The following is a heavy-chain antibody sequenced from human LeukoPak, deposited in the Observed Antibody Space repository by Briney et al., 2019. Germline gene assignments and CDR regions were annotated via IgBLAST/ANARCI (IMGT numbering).Heavy chain of an antibody. D-gene: IGHD3-22*01. V-gene: IGHV4-39*01. CDR1: GGSISSSSYY. Sequence: SETLSLTCTVSGGSISSSSYYWGWIRQPPGQGLEWIGSIYYSGSTYYNPSLKSRVTISVDTSKNQFSLKLSSVTAADTAVYYCARVRSGIVVVMDAFDIWGQGTMVTVSS. CDR3: ARVRSGIVVVMDAFDI. J-gene: IGHJ3*02. CDR2: IYYSGST.